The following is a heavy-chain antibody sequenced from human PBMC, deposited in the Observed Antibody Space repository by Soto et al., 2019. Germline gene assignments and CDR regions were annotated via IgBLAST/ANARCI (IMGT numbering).Heavy chain of an antibody. Sequence: EVQLLESGGGLVQPGGSLRLSCAASGFTFSSYAMSWVRQAPGKGLEWVSAVRGSGGSTYYADSVKGRFTISRDNSKNTLYLQMNSLRAEDTAVYYCLTGTTHFDYWCQGTLVTVSS. CDR1: GFTFSSYA. CDR2: VRGSGGST. D-gene: IGHD1-7*01. V-gene: IGHV3-23*01. J-gene: IGHJ4*02. CDR3: LTGTTHFDY.